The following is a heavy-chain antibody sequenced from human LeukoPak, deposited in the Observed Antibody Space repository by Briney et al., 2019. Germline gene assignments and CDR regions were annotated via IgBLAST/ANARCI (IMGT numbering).Heavy chain of an antibody. CDR1: GYTFTGYY. CDR3: ARDCISTSRLKGDWFDP. Sequence: ASVKVSCKASGYTFTGYYMHLVRQAPGQGLEWMGWINPNSGGTNYAQKFQGRVTMTRDTSISTAYMELSRLRSDDTAVYYCARDCISTSRLKGDWFDPWGQGTLVTVSS. D-gene: IGHD2-2*01. J-gene: IGHJ5*02. V-gene: IGHV1-2*02. CDR2: INPNSGGT.